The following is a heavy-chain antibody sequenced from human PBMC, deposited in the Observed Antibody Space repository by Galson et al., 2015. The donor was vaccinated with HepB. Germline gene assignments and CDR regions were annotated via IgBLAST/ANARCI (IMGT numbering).Heavy chain of an antibody. D-gene: IGHD2-15*01. Sequence: LRLSCAASGFTFSSYWMSWVRQAPGKGLEWVANIKQDGSEKYYVDSVKGRFTISRDNAKNSLYLQMNSLRAEDTAVYYCARDGWGCSGGSCYFGLWGRGTLVTVSS. V-gene: IGHV3-7*01. CDR2: IKQDGSEK. CDR3: ARDGWGCSGGSCYFGL. J-gene: IGHJ2*01. CDR1: GFTFSSYW.